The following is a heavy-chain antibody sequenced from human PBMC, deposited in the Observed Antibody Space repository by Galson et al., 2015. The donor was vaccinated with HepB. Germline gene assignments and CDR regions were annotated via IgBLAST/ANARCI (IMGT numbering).Heavy chain of an antibody. CDR3: ATVDCSSTSCYSGADAFDI. D-gene: IGHD2-2*02. CDR2: FDPEDGET. J-gene: IGHJ3*02. CDR1: GYTLTELS. V-gene: IGHV1-24*01. Sequence: SVKVSCKVSGYTLTELSMHWVRQAPGKGLEWMGGFDPEDGETIYAQKFQGRVTMTEDTSTDTAYMELSSLRSEDTAVYYCATVDCSSTSCYSGADAFDIWGQGTMVTVSS.